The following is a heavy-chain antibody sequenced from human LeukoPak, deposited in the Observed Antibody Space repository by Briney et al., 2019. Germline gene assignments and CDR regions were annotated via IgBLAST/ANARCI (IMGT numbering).Heavy chain of an antibody. CDR2: INHSGST. CDR3: ARGANHYDSSGYSATFDY. CDR1: GGSFSGYS. V-gene: IGHV4-34*01. J-gene: IGHJ4*02. Sequence: SETLSLTCAVYGGSFSGYSWSWIRQPPGKGLEWIVEINHSGSTKNNPSLKSRVTISVDTSKNQFSLKLTSVTAADTAVYYCARGANHYDSSGYSATFDYWGQGTLVTVSS. D-gene: IGHD3-22*01.